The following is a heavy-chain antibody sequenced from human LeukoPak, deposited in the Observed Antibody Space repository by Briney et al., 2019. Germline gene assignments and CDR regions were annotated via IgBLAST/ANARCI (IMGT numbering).Heavy chain of an antibody. D-gene: IGHD6-6*01. CDR2: MNPNSGNT. V-gene: IGHV1-8*01. CDR3: ARGPSIAACGGVNWFDP. CDR1: GYTFTSYD. Sequence: ASVKVSCKASGYTFTSYDINWVRQATGQGLEWMGWMNPNSGNTGYAQKFQGRVTMTRNTSISTAYMELSSLRSEDTAVYYCARGPSIAACGGVNWFDPWGQGTLVTVSS. J-gene: IGHJ5*02.